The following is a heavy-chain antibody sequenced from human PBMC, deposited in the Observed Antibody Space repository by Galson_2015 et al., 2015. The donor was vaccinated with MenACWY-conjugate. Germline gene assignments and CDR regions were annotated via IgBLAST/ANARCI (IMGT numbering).Heavy chain of an antibody. D-gene: IGHD3-22*01. V-gene: IGHV4-59*01. J-gene: IGHJ3*02. Sequence: LSLTCTVSGGSISSYYWSWIRQPPGKGLEWIGYIYYRGSTNYNPSLKSRVTISVDTSKNQFSLRLSSVTAADTAVYYCARYRTPQYYYDSRGFDAFDIWGQGTVVTVSS. CDR1: GGSISSYY. CDR2: IYYRGST. CDR3: ARYRTPQYYYDSRGFDAFDI.